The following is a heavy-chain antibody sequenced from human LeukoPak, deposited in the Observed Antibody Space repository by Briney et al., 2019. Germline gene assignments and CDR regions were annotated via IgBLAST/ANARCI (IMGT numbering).Heavy chain of an antibody. D-gene: IGHD2-15*01. CDR3: ARTCSGASCYVIY. CDR2: ISGYNGNT. V-gene: IGHV1-18*01. J-gene: IGHJ4*02. Sequence: ASVKVSCKASGYTFTSYGISWVRQAPGQGLEWMGWISGYNGNTNYAQKLQGRVTMTTETSTSTAYMELRSLRSDDTAIYYCARTCSGASCYVIYWGQGTLLTVSS. CDR1: GYTFTSYG.